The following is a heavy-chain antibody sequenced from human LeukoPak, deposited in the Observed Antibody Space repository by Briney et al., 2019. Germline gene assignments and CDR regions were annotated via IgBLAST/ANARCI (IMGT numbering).Heavy chain of an antibody. CDR1: GFTFSSYG. Sequence: GGSLRLSCAASGFTFSSYGMSWVRQAPGKGLEWVSAISGSGGSTYYADSVKGRFTISRDNSKNTLYLQMNSLRAEDTAVYYCARDKPYYGDYDYWGQGTLVTVSS. V-gene: IGHV3-23*01. J-gene: IGHJ4*02. D-gene: IGHD4-17*01. CDR3: ARDKPYYGDYDY. CDR2: ISGSGGST.